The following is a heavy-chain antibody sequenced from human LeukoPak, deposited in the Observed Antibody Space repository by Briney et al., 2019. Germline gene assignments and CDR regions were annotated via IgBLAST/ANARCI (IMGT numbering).Heavy chain of an antibody. V-gene: IGHV3-21*01. CDR1: GFTFSSYS. J-gene: IGHJ4*02. Sequence: GGSLRLSCAASGFTFSSYSMNWVRQAPGKGLECVSSISTSSNYIYYADSVKGRFTISRDNAKNSLYLQMNSLRAEDTAVYYCARDPRDYPFDYWGQGALVTVSS. D-gene: IGHD4-17*01. CDR2: ISTSSNYI. CDR3: ARDPRDYPFDY.